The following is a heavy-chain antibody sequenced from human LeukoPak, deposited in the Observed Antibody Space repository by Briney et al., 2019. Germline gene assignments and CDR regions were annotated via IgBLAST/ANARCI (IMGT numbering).Heavy chain of an antibody. V-gene: IGHV3-7*03. J-gene: IGHJ4*02. CDR1: GFSFTTYW. CDR3: AKRRYDSSGHFDS. Sequence: GGSLRLSCAASGFSFTTYWMGWVRQPPGKGLEWVANINQDESSQYYVDAVRGRFTISKDNSKNTLYMRMSSLRAEDTAVYYCAKRRYDSSGHFDSWGQGTLVTVSS. D-gene: IGHD3-22*01. CDR2: INQDESSQ.